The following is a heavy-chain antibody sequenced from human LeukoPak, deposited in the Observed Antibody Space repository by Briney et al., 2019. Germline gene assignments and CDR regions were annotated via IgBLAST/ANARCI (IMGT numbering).Heavy chain of an antibody. CDR3: AKKGIAAAGNWFDP. CDR1: GFTFSSHT. V-gene: IGHV3-23*01. D-gene: IGHD6-13*01. J-gene: IGHJ5*02. Sequence: GGSLRLSCAASGFTFSSHTMSWVRQAPGKELEWVSTISGSGHTIYYADSVKGRFTISRGNSKNTLYLQMNSLRAEDTAVYYCAKKGIAAAGNWFDPWGQGTLVTVSS. CDR2: ISGSGHTI.